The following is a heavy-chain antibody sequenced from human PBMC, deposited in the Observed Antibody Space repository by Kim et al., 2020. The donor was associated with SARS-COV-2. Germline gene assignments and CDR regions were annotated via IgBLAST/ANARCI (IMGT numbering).Heavy chain of an antibody. CDR3: ARGVAEGFDY. Sequence: NTGYAQKFQGRVTITRNTSMSTAYMELSSLRSEDTAVYYCARGVAEGFDYWGQGTLVTVSS. V-gene: IGHV1-8*03. D-gene: IGHD6-13*01. CDR2: NT. J-gene: IGHJ4*02.